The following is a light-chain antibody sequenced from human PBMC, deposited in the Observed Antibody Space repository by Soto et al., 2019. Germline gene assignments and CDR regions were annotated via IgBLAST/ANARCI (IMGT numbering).Light chain of an antibody. V-gene: IGKV3-11*01. J-gene: IGKJ4*01. CDR3: QQRSTWLT. Sequence: EIVLTQSPATLSLSPGERATLSCRASQSVSSYLAWYQQKPGQAPRLLNYDASNRATDIPARFSGSGSGTDFTLTISSLEPEDFAVYYCQQRSTWLTFGGGTKVEIK. CDR2: DAS. CDR1: QSVSSY.